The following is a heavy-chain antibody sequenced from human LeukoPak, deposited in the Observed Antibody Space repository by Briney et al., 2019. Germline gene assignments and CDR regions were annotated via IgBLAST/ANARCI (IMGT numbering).Heavy chain of an antibody. CDR3: ARDYYDSSGYYYFDY. CDR2: IIPIFGTA. CDR1: GYTFTSYG. Sequence: SVKVSCKAPGYTFTSYGISWVRQAPGQGLEWMGGIIPIFGTANYAQKFQGRVTITADESTSTAYMELSSLRSEDTAVYYCARDYYDSSGYYYFDYWGQGTLVTVSS. J-gene: IGHJ4*02. V-gene: IGHV1-69*13. D-gene: IGHD3-22*01.